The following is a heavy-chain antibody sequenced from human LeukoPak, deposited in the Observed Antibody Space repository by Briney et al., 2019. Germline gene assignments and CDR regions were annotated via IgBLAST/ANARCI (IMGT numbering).Heavy chain of an antibody. CDR3: ARGTPERWFDP. J-gene: IGHJ5*02. D-gene: IGHD5-24*01. CDR2: TNHSGST. V-gene: IGHV4-34*01. Sequence: SETLSLTCAVYGGSFSGYYWSWIRQPPGKGLEWIGETNHSGSTNYNPSLKSRVTISVDTSKNQFSLKLSSVTAADTAVYYCARGTPERWFDPWGQGTLVTVSS. CDR1: GGSFSGYY.